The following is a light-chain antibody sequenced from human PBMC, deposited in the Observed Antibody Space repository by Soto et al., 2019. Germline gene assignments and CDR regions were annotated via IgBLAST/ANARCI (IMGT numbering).Light chain of an antibody. J-gene: IGKJ4*01. CDR2: GAS. CDR3: QQYGSSPPQLT. CDR1: QSVSSSY. Sequence: EIVLTQSPGTLSLSPGERATLSCRASQSVSSSYLAWYQQKPGQAPRLLIYGASSRATGIPDRFSGSGYGTDCTLTISRLEPEDFAVYYCQQYGSSPPQLTFGGGTKVEIK. V-gene: IGKV3-20*01.